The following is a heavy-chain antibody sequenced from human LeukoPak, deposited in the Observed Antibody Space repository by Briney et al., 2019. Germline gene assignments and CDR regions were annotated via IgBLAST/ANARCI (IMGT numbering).Heavy chain of an antibody. J-gene: IGHJ4*02. CDR2: INPNSGGT. CDR1: GYTFTSYY. CDR3: ARGRYSSSSEVNL. V-gene: IGHV1-2*06. D-gene: IGHD6-6*01. Sequence: GASVKVSCKASGYTFTSYYMHWVRQAPGQGLEWMGRINPNSGGTNYAQKFQGRVTMTRDTSISTAYMELSRLRSDDTAVYYCARGRYSSSSEVNLWGQGTLVTVSS.